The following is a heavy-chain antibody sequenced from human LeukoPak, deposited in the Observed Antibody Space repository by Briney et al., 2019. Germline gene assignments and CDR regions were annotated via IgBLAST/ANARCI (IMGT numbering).Heavy chain of an antibody. V-gene: IGHV4-39*07. CDR3: ARDAILITKSLFDP. J-gene: IGHJ5*02. D-gene: IGHD3-22*01. Sequence: NPSETLSLTCTVSGGSISSSSYYWGWIRQPPGKGLEWIGSIYYSGSTYYNPSLKSRVTISVDTSKNQFSLKLSSVTAADTAVYYCARDAILITKSLFDPWGQGTLVTVSS. CDR1: GGSISSSSYY. CDR2: IYYSGST.